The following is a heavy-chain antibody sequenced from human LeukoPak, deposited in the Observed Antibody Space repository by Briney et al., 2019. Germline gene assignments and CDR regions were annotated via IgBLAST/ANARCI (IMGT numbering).Heavy chain of an antibody. CDR3: AREENFRPKYSGYETTYYYYGMDV. Sequence: GGSLRLSCAASGFTFSSYSMNWVRQAPGKGLEWVSYISRSSSTIYYADSVKGRFTISRDNAKNSLYLQMNSLRAEDTAVYYCAREENFRPKYSGYETTYYYYGMDVWGQGTTVTVSS. V-gene: IGHV3-48*01. CDR1: GFTFSSYS. D-gene: IGHD5-12*01. J-gene: IGHJ6*02. CDR2: ISRSSSTI.